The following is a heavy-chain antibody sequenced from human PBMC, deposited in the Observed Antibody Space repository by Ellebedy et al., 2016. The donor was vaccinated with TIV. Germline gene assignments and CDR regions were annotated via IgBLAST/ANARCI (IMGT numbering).Heavy chain of an antibody. CDR3: ARGRSGTSTHHAFDS. V-gene: IGHV3-23*01. Sequence: GESLKISCAASGFTFSSYTINWVRQAPGKGLEWVSHISISTYYADSVRGRFTIFRDNSKNTLYLQMNSLRAEDTAIYYCARGRSGTSTHHAFDSWGQGTLVTVSS. CDR1: GFTFSSYT. CDR2: ISIST. J-gene: IGHJ4*02. D-gene: IGHD1-14*01.